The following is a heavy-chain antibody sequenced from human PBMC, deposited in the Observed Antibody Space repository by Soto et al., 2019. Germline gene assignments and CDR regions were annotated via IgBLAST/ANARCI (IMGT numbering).Heavy chain of an antibody. CDR2: ISGSGGST. Sequence: GGSLRLSCAASGFTFSDYYMSWIRQAPGKGLEWVSYISGSGGSTYYADSVKGRFTISRDNSKNTLYLQMNSLRAEDTAVYYCAKKGGHYYDSSGYLYYYYYGMDVWGQGTTVTVSS. J-gene: IGHJ6*02. V-gene: IGHV3-23*01. D-gene: IGHD3-22*01. CDR1: GFTFSDYY. CDR3: AKKGGHYYDSSGYLYYYYYGMDV.